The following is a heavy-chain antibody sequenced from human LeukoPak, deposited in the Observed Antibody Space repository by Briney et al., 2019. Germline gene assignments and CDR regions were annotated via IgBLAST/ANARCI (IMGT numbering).Heavy chain of an antibody. CDR1: GSIFTSYY. CDR2: INPSGGST. Sequence: GASVKVSCKAPGSIFTSYYMHWVRQAPGQGLEWMGIINPSGGSTSYAQKLQGRVTMTRDTSTSTVYMELSSLRSEDTAVYYCARDRNGDYLPGYWYFDLWGRGTLVTVSS. V-gene: IGHV1-46*01. D-gene: IGHD4-17*01. CDR3: ARDRNGDYLPGYWYFDL. J-gene: IGHJ2*01.